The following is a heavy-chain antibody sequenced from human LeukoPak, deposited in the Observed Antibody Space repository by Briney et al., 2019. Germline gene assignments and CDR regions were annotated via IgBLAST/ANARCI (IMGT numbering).Heavy chain of an antibody. J-gene: IGHJ5*02. V-gene: IGHV3-23*01. Sequence: GGSLRLSCAASGFTFSTFAMNWIRQAPGKGLEWVSGMSASGSRTYYADSVKGRFTISRDNSKNTLSLQMNSLGAEDTAIYYCAKDLRAHYYDSSGYGSFGSWGQGTLVTVSS. D-gene: IGHD3-22*01. CDR1: GFTFSTFA. CDR3: AKDLRAHYYDSSGYGSFGS. CDR2: MSASGSRT.